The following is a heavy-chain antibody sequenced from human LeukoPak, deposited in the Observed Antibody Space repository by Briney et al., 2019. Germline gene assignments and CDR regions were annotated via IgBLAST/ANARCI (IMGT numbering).Heavy chain of an antibody. CDR3: ARGGKVWFDP. CDR2: IYYSGST. J-gene: IGHJ5*02. V-gene: IGHV4-31*03. CDR1: GGSISSGGYY. Sequence: PSETLSLTCTVSGGSISSGGYYWSWIRQRPGKGLEWIGYIYYSGSTYYNPSLKSRVTISVDTSKNLFSLKLSSVTAADTAVYYCARGGKVWFDPWGQGTLVTVSS. D-gene: IGHD1-26*01.